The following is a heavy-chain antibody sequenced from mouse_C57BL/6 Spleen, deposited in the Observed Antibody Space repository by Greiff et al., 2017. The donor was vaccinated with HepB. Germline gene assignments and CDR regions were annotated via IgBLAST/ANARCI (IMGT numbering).Heavy chain of an antibody. CDR2: IYPGDGDT. Sequence: QVQLQQSGPELVKPGASVKISCKASGYAFSSSWMNWVKQRPGKGLEWIGRIYPGDGDTNYNGKFKGKATLTADKSSSTSYMQLSSLTSEDSAVYCCARSALRLPSVAYWGQGTLVTVSA. V-gene: IGHV1-82*01. CDR1: GYAFSSSW. J-gene: IGHJ3*01. D-gene: IGHD3-2*02. CDR3: ARSALRLPSVAY.